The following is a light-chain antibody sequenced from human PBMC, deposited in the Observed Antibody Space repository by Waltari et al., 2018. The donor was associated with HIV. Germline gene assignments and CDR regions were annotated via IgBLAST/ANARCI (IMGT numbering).Light chain of an antibody. CDR2: AAS. CDR3: QQYNNWPYT. CDR1: QSVGSN. J-gene: IGKJ2*01. Sequence: EIVMTQSPVTLSVSPGERVTLSCRASQSVGSNLAWYQQKPGQSPRLLIYAASTRATGIPARFSGSGSGTEFTLTISSLQSEDFAVYYCQQYNNWPYTFGQGTKLEIK. V-gene: IGKV3-15*01.